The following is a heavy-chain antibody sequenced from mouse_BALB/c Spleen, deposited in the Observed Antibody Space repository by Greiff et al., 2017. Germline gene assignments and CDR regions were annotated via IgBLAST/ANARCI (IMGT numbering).Heavy chain of an antibody. Sequence: EVMLVESGPGLVKPSQSLSLTCTVTGYSITSDYAWNWIRQFPGNKLEWMGYISYSGSTSYNPSLKSRISITRDTSKNQFFLQLNSVTTEDTATYYCARKAGYEGAMDYWGQGTSVTVSS. CDR3: ARKAGYEGAMDY. J-gene: IGHJ4*01. CDR1: GYSITSDYA. V-gene: IGHV3-2*02. D-gene: IGHD2-14*01. CDR2: ISYSGST.